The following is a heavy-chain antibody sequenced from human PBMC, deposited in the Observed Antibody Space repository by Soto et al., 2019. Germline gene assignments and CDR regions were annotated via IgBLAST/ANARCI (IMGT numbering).Heavy chain of an antibody. D-gene: IGHD1-26*01. CDR3: AKAEWELSSRVYFDY. Sequence: GGSLRLSCAASGFTFSSYAMSWVRQAPGKGLEWVSAISGSGGSTYYADSVKGRFTISRDNSKNTLYLQMNRLRAEDTAVYYCAKAEWELSSRVYFDYWGQGTLVTVSS. J-gene: IGHJ4*02. CDR2: ISGSGGST. CDR1: GFTFSSYA. V-gene: IGHV3-23*01.